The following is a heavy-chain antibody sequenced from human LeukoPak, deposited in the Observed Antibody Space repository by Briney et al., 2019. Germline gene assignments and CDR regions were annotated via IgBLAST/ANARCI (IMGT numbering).Heavy chain of an antibody. Sequence: SETLSLTCVVYGGTFSGYYWSWIRQPPGKGLEWIGEINYSGNTNYKPSLKSRVTISVDTSKNQFSLKLSSVTAADTAVYYCARALGSYSGYDYYWFDSWGQGTLVTVSS. CDR2: INYSGNT. J-gene: IGHJ5*01. CDR1: GGTFSGYY. D-gene: IGHD5-12*01. V-gene: IGHV4-34*01. CDR3: ARALGSYSGYDYYWFDS.